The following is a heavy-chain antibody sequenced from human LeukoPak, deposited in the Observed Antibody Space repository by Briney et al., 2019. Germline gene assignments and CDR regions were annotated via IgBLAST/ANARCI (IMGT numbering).Heavy chain of an antibody. Sequence: SETLSLTCTVSGGSISSSSYYWGWIRQPPGKGLEWIGSIYYSGSTYYNPSLKSRVTISVDTSKNQFSLKLSSVTAADTAVYYCAREGTSSMWETGFQHWGQGTLVTVSS. CDR1: GGSISSSSYY. V-gene: IGHV4-39*07. CDR2: IYYSGST. J-gene: IGHJ1*01. D-gene: IGHD1-26*01. CDR3: AREGTSSMWETGFQH.